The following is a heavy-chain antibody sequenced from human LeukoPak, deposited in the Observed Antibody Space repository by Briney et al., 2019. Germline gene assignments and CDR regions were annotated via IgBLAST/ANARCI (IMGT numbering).Heavy chain of an antibody. CDR3: ARETDYYYGSGGIN. D-gene: IGHD3-10*01. CDR2: ISSSDSTI. CDR1: GFTFSSYE. Sequence: PGGSLRLSCAASGFTFSSYEMNWVRKAPRTGKGRVSYISSSDSTIYYADSVKRRFTNSRDNAKNSLYLQMNSLRAEDTAVYYCARETDYYYGSGGINWGQGTLVTVSS. J-gene: IGHJ4*02. V-gene: IGHV3-48*03.